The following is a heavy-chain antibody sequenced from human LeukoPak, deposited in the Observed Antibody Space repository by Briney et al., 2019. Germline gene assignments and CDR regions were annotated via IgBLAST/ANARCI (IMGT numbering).Heavy chain of an antibody. CDR1: GGSFSGYY. Sequence: SSETLSLTCAVYGGSFSGYYWSWIRQPPGKGLEWIGEINHSGSTNYNPSLKSRVTISVDTSKNQFSLKLSSVTAADTAVYYCARGPLYYDFWSGPADDAFDIWGQGTMVTVSS. CDR3: ARGPLYYDFWSGPADDAFDI. J-gene: IGHJ3*02. D-gene: IGHD3-3*01. CDR2: INHSGST. V-gene: IGHV4-34*01.